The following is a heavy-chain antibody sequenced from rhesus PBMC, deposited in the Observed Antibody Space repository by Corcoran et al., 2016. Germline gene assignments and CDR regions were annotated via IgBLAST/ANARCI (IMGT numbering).Heavy chain of an antibody. D-gene: IGHD1-20*01. V-gene: IGHV1-180*01. J-gene: IGHJ4*01. CDR3: TRGAGTTKYDY. CDR1: GYTLPSYY. CDR2: NAPYNGNK. Sequence: QVQLVQSGAEIKQPGASVKLSCKASGYTLPSYYLHEVRQAPGQGLEWKGMNAPYNGNKGYAQNVQGRVTITTDTSTSTGYMELSSLRSEDTAVYYCTRGAGTTKYDYWGQGVLVTVSS.